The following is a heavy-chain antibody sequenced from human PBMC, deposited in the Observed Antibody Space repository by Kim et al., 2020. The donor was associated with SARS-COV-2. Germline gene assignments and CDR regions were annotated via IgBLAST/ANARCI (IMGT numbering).Heavy chain of an antibody. V-gene: IGHV3-9*01. CDR2: RI. CDR3: AKGSGWSLDY. Sequence: RIGYADYVKGPFTISRDNAKNSLYLQMNSLRAEDTALYYCAKGSGWSLDYWGQGTLVTVSS. D-gene: IGHD6-19*01. J-gene: IGHJ4*02.